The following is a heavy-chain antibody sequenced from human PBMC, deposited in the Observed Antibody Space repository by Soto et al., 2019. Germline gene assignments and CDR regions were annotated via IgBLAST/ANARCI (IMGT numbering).Heavy chain of an antibody. CDR2: IYDGGTT. CDR3: ARGPSGDKIDY. V-gene: IGHV4-30-4*01. J-gene: IGHJ4*02. D-gene: IGHD7-27*01. CDR1: GGSISSAAYC. Sequence: SETLSLTCTVSGGSISSAAYCWSWIRQSPDKGLEWIGHIYDGGTTYSSPSLKGRVTISADTSETQFSLKLSSVSAADTAVYYCARGPSGDKIDYWGQGIQVTGSS.